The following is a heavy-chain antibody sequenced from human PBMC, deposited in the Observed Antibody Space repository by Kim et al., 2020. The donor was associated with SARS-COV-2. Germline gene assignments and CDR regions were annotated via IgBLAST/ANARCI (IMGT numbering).Heavy chain of an antibody. D-gene: IGHD3-10*01. CDR2: LSGSDGST. CDR1: GFTFSSYA. J-gene: IGHJ6*02. CDR3: AKGVMVRGVIHYYYRYGMDV. V-gene: IGHV3-23*01. Sequence: GGSLRLSCAASGFTFSSYAMSWVHQAPGKGLEWVSTLSGSDGSTYYADSVKGRFTISRDNSKNTLYLQMNSLRAEDTAVYYCAKGVMVRGVIHYYYRYGMDVWGQGTTVTVSS.